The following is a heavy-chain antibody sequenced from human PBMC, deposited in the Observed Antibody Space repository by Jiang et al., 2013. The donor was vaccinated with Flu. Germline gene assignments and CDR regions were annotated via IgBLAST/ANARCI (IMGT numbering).Heavy chain of an antibody. CDR1: GGSISNYY. V-gene: IGHV4-59*13. Sequence: GSGLVKPSETLSLTCTVSGGSISNYYWSWIRQPPGKGLEWIGYIYYSGSTNYNPSLKSRVTISVDTSKNQFSLKLSSVTAADTAVYYCARDPTVTTGGYFDLWGRGTLVTVSS. CDR3: ARDPTVTTGGYFDL. CDR2: IYYSGST. D-gene: IGHD4-17*01. J-gene: IGHJ2*01.